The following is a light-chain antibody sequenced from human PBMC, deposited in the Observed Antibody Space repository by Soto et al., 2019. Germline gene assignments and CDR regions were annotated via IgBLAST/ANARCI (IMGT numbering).Light chain of an antibody. J-gene: IGKJ1*01. CDR1: QSVGSN. CDR3: QQYNNWPPWT. Sequence: EIVMTQSPASLCVAPGERATLCCRASQSVGSNLSWYQQKPGQAPRLLIYGASTRATGIPARFSGSGSGTEFTLTITSLQSEDFAVYYCQQYNNWPPWTFGQGTKVDIK. CDR2: GAS. V-gene: IGKV3-15*01.